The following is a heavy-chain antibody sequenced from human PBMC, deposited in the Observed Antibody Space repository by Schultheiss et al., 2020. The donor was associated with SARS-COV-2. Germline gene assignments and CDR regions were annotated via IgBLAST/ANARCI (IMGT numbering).Heavy chain of an antibody. CDR2: ISYDGSNK. J-gene: IGHJ4*02. CDR1: GFTFSSYA. D-gene: IGHD4-23*01. Sequence: GESLKISCAASGFTFSSYAMHWVRQAPGKGLEWVAVISYDGSNKYYADSVKGRFTISRDNSKNTLYLQMNSLRAEDTAVYYCARDPYYYGGNLGSYFDYWGQGTLVTVSS. CDR3: ARDPYYYGGNLGSYFDY. V-gene: IGHV3-30*01.